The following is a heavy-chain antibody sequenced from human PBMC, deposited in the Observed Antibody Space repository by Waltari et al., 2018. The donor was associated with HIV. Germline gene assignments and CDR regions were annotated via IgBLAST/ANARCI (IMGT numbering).Heavy chain of an antibody. J-gene: IGHJ6*02. Sequence: QVQLQQWGAGLLKPSETLSLTCAVYGGSFSGYYWSWIRQPPGKGLEWIGEINQSGNTNYNPALKSRVTISVDTAKNQFSLKLSSVTAADTAVYYCARGVVPAAVNGYGMDVWGQGTTVTVSS. CDR1: GGSFSGYY. CDR2: INQSGNT. CDR3: ARGVVPAAVNGYGMDV. D-gene: IGHD2-2*01. V-gene: IGHV4-34*01.